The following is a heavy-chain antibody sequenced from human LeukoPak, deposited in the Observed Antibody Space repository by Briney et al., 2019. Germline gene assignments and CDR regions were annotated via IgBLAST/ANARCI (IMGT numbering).Heavy chain of an antibody. CDR3: AKDGKDIVAKRYYYYMDV. J-gene: IGHJ6*03. Sequence: GGSLRLSCAASGFTFSNYGIHWVRQAPGKGLEWVAVISYDGSNKYYADSVKGRFTISRDNSKNTLYLQMNSLRAEDTAVYYCAKDGKDIVAKRYYYYMDVWGKGTTVTVSS. D-gene: IGHD5-12*01. CDR1: GFTFSNYG. CDR2: ISYDGSNK. V-gene: IGHV3-30*18.